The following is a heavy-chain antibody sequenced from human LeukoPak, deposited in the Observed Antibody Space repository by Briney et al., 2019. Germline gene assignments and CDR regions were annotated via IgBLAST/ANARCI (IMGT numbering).Heavy chain of an antibody. J-gene: IGHJ4*02. CDR2: TYYSGST. CDR3: ASTVRDYFDY. CDR1: GGSISSGDYY. D-gene: IGHD4-17*01. V-gene: IGHV4-30-4*08. Sequence: SETLSLTCTVSGGSISSGDYYWSWIRQPPGKGLEWIGYTYYSGSTYYNPSLKSRVTISVDTSKNQFSLKLSSVTAADTAVYYCASTVRDYFDYWGQGTLVTVSS.